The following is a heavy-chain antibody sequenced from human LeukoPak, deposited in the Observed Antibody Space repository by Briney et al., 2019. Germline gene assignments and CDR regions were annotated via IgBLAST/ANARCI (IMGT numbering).Heavy chain of an antibody. CDR1: GYTFSTYG. CDR3: ARERGIAAPPTDYYYRMDV. D-gene: IGHD6-25*01. V-gene: IGHV1-18*01. J-gene: IGHJ6*02. Sequence: ASVKVSCKASGYTFSTYGISWVRQAPGQGLEWMGWINNYAQKFQGRVTMTTETSTSTAYMELRSLRSDDTAVYYGARERGIAAPPTDYYYRMDVWGQGTTVTVSS. CDR2: IN.